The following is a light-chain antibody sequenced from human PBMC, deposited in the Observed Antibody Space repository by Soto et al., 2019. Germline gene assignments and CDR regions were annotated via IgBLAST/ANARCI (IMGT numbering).Light chain of an antibody. CDR3: QQYGGSSRT. CDR2: GAS. Sequence: EIVLTQSPGTLSLSPGERATLSCRASQSVSNSYLAWYQQKPGQAPRLLIYGASSRAPGIPDRFSGSGSGTDFTLTISRLEPEDFAVYYCQQYGGSSRTFGQGTKVEIK. J-gene: IGKJ1*01. V-gene: IGKV3-20*01. CDR1: QSVSNSY.